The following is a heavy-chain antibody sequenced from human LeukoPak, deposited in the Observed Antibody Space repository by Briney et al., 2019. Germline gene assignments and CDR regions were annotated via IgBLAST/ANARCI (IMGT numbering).Heavy chain of an antibody. Sequence: GESLKISCKGSGYSFSNSWIVCVRQMPGKGLEWMGINYPGDSDTRYSPSFQGQVTISADKSFSTAYLQWSSLMASDTAMYYCTREFPSAWYDWGQGTLVTVSS. CDR1: GYSFSNSW. J-gene: IGHJ4*02. V-gene: IGHV5-51*01. D-gene: IGHD6-19*01. CDR2: NYPGDSDT. CDR3: TREFPSAWYD.